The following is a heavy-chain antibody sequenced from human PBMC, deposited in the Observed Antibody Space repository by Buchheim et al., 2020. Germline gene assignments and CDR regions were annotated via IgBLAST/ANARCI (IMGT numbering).Heavy chain of an antibody. CDR1: GFTFSSYG. J-gene: IGHJ6*02. CDR3: AKTRFLGGAYYYYGMDV. Sequence: QVQLVESGGGVVQPGRSLRLSCAASGFTFSSYGMHWVRQAPGKGLEWVAVISYDGSNKYYADSVKGRFTISRDNSKNTLYLQMNSLRAEDTAVYYCAKTRFLGGAYYYYGMDVWGQGTT. CDR2: ISYDGSNK. V-gene: IGHV3-30*18. D-gene: IGHD3-3*01.